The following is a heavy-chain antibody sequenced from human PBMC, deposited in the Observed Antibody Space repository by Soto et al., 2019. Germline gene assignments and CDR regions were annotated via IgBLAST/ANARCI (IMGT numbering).Heavy chain of an antibody. V-gene: IGHV3-21*01. Sequence: SGGSLRLSCVASGFTFTSYTIHWVRQAPGKGLEWVSSVNSGSSYIYYADSVQGRFTISRDNAKKSVFLQMKTLRVDDTAVYYCTRDGGTYKLYYFDHWGQGTLVTVSS. CDR3: TRDGGTYKLYYFDH. CDR2: VNSGSSYI. D-gene: IGHD1-26*01. J-gene: IGHJ4*02. CDR1: GFTFTSYT.